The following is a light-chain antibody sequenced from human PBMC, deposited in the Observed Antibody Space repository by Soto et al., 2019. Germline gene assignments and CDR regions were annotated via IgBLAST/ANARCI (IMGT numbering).Light chain of an antibody. J-gene: IGLJ2*01. CDR2: DVS. Sequence: QSALTQPASVSGSLGQSITISCTGTSSDVGGYNYVSWYQQHPGKAPKLMINDVSNRPSGVSNRFSGSKSGNTASLTISGLQAEDEADYFCSSYTSRYIVVFGGGTKVTVL. V-gene: IGLV2-14*01. CDR1: SSDVGGYNY. CDR3: SSYTSRYIVV.